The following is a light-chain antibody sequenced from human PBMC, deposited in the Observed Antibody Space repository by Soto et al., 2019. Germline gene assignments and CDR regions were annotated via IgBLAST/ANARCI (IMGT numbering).Light chain of an antibody. CDR3: QQRTNWPPKWT. J-gene: IGKJ1*01. Sequence: SPGERAALSCRASQSVSNYFAWYQQKPGQAPRLLIYDASKRAAGIPDRFSGNGSGTDFTLTISSLGPEDFVVYYCQQRTNWPPKWTFGQGTKVDIK. CDR2: DAS. CDR1: QSVSNY. V-gene: IGKV3-11*01.